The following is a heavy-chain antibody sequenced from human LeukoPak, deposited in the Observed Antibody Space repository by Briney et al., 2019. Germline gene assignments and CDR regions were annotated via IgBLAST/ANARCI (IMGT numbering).Heavy chain of an antibody. D-gene: IGHD3-22*01. CDR3: ARVGFYYDSSGYYYPYDAFDI. V-gene: IGHV3-7*04. J-gene: IGHJ3*02. CDR2: IKQDGSEK. CDR1: GFTFSNYG. Sequence: GGSLRLSCAASGFTFSNYGMHWVRQAPGKGLEWVANIKQDGSEKYYVDSVKGRFTISRDNAKNSLNLQMNSLRAEDTAVYYCARVGFYYDSSGYYYPYDAFDIWGQGTMVTVSS.